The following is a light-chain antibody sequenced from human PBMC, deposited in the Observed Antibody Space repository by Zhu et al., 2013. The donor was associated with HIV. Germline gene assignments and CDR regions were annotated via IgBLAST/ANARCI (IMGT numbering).Light chain of an antibody. CDR1: QSVSRF. CDR3: LQHNSYPRT. Sequence: EIVMTQSPATLSVSPGERVTLSCRASQSVSRFLAWYQQKPGQAPRLLIFGTSSRATGTPDRFSGSGSGTDFTLTITCLQSEDFATYYCLQHNSYPRTFGQGTRVEIK. CDR2: GTS. V-gene: IGKV3D-15*01. J-gene: IGKJ1*01.